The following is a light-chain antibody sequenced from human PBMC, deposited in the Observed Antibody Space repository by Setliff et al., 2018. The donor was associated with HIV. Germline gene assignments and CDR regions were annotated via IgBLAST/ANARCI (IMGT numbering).Light chain of an antibody. V-gene: IGLV2-23*02. CDR1: ISDVGSYNL. Sequence: QSVLTQPASASGSPGQSITISCTGTISDVGSYNLVSWYQQHPGKAPKLMIYDVSKRPSGVSNRFSGSKSGNTASLTISGLQAEDEADYYCSSYTASSTLVFGGGTKVTVL. CDR3: SSYTASSTLV. CDR2: DVS. J-gene: IGLJ3*02.